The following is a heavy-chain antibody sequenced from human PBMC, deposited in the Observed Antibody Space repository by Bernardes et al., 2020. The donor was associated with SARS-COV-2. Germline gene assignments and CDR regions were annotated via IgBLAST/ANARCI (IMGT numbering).Heavy chain of an antibody. J-gene: IGHJ5*02. CDR2: INHSGST. V-gene: IGHV4-34*01. Sequence: SETLSLTCAVYGGSFSGYYWSWIRQPPGKGLEWIGEINHSGSTNYNPSLKSRVTISVDTSKNQFSLKLSSVTAADTAVYYCASRIHDFWSGYYRRWFDPWGQGTLVTVSS. CDR1: GGSFSGYY. CDR3: ASRIHDFWSGYYRRWFDP. D-gene: IGHD3-3*01.